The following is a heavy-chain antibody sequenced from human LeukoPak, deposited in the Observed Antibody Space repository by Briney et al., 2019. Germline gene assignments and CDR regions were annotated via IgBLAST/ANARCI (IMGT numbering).Heavy chain of an antibody. CDR3: AKAYSIAARVDFDY. V-gene: IGHV3-21*04. CDR2: ISSSSDYI. D-gene: IGHD6-6*01. J-gene: IGHJ4*02. Sequence: GGSLRLSCAASGFTLNIYSMNWVRQAPGKGLEWVSSISSSSDYIYYADSVKGRFTISRDNAKNTLYLQMNSLRAEDTAVYYCAKAYSIAARVDFDYWGQGTLVTVSS. CDR1: GFTLNIYS.